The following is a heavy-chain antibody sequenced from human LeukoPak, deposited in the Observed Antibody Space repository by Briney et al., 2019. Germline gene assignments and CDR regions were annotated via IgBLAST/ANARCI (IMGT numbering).Heavy chain of an antibody. J-gene: IGHJ4*02. Sequence: KPGGSLRLSCAASGFTFSSYAMSWVRQPPGKGLEWIGSIYYGGSTYYNPSLKSRVTISVDTSKNQFSLKLSSVTAADTAVYYCAREYTAMVTFGFEKFDYWGQGTLVTVSS. CDR3: AREYTAMVTFGFEKFDY. CDR1: GFTFSSYA. D-gene: IGHD5-18*01. CDR2: IYYGGST. V-gene: IGHV4-38-2*02.